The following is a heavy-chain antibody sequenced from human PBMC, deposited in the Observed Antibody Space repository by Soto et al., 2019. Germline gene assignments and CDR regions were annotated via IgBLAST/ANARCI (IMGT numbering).Heavy chain of an antibody. Sequence: GGSLRLSCSASGFTFSSYGMHWVRQAPGKGLEWVAVISYDGSNKYYADSVKGRFTISRDNSRNTLYLQMNSLRAEDTAVYYCAKDQGGDYYDSSGYHPHDYWGQGT. CDR2: ISYDGSNK. D-gene: IGHD3-22*01. CDR1: GFTFSSYG. V-gene: IGHV3-30*18. J-gene: IGHJ4*02. CDR3: AKDQGGDYYDSSGYHPHDY.